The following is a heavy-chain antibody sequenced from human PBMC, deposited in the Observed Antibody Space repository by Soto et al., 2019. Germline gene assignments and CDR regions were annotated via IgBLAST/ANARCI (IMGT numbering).Heavy chain of an antibody. CDR2: INHVGIT. CDR3: ARAHDFWGGRQQPIDA. V-gene: IGHV4-34*01. CDR1: GASFRGFY. J-gene: IGHJ5*02. D-gene: IGHD3-3*01. Sequence: QVQLQQWGAGLLKPSETLSLTCAVSGASFRGFYWTWIRQSPGKGLEWLGDINHVGITNYNPSLKSRVRIQVDTSKSQFSLKLSSVTAADTAVYYCARAHDFWGGRQQPIDAWGQGTLVTVSS.